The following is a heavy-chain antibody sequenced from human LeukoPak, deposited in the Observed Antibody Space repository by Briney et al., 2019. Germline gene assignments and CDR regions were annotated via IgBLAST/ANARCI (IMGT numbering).Heavy chain of an antibody. CDR3: AKDNRPYSGSPKAFDY. CDR2: ISWNSGSI. D-gene: IGHD1-26*01. Sequence: SLRLSCAASGFTFSDYYMSWIRQAPGKGLEWVSGISWNSGSIGYADSVKGRFTISRDNAKNSLYLQMNSLRAEDTALYYCAKDNRPYSGSPKAFDYWGQGTLVTVSS. V-gene: IGHV3-9*01. CDR1: GFTFSDYY. J-gene: IGHJ4*02.